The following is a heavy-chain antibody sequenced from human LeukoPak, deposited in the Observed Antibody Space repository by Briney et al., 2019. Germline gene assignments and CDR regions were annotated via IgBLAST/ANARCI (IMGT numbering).Heavy chain of an antibody. CDR3: AREGSSWTQFDY. D-gene: IGHD6-13*01. V-gene: IGHV1-2*02. Sequence: GASVKVSCKASGYTFTGYYMHWVRQAPGQGLERMGWINPNSGGTNYAQKFQGRVTMTRDTSISKAHMELSRLRSDDTAVYYCAREGSSWTQFDYWGQGTLVTVSS. CDR2: INPNSGGT. J-gene: IGHJ4*02. CDR1: GYTFTGYY.